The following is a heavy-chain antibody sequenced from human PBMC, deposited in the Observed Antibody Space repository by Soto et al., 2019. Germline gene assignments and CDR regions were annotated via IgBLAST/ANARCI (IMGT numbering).Heavy chain of an antibody. CDR1: GGSISSSSYY. CDR3: ARRVPAAMTNYYYGMDV. J-gene: IGHJ6*02. Sequence: SETLSLTCTVSGGSISSSSYYWGWIRQPPGKGLEWIGSIYYSGSTYYNPSLKSRVTISVDTSKNQFSLKLSSVTAADTAVYYCARRVPAAMTNYYYGMDVWGQGTTVTVSS. CDR2: IYYSGST. V-gene: IGHV4-39*01. D-gene: IGHD2-2*01.